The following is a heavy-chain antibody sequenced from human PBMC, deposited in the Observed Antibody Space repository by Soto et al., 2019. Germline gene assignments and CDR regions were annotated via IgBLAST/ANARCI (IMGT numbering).Heavy chain of an antibody. J-gene: IGHJ4*02. CDR3: ARGDGYSSGWYASY. V-gene: IGHV4-61*01. D-gene: IGHD6-19*01. CDR2: IYYSGST. CDR1: GGSVSSGSYY. Sequence: QVQLQESGPGLVKPSETLSLTCTVSGGSVSSGSYYWSWIRQPPGKGLEWIGYIYYSGSTNYNPSLKSRVTISVETSKNQFSLQLSSVTAADTAVYYCARGDGYSSGWYASYWGQGTLVTVSS.